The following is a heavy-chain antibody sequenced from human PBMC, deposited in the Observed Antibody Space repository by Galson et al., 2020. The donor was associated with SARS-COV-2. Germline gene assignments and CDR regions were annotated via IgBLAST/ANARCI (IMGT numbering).Heavy chain of an antibody. J-gene: IGHJ3*02. V-gene: IGHV3-30*03. CDR2: ISYDGSNK. CDR1: EFTFSSYG. Sequence: GGSLRLSCAAPEFTFSSYGMHWVRQAPGKGLEWVAVISYDGSNKYYADSVKGRFTISRDNSKNTLYLQMNSRRAEDTAVYYCAREGVLLIDFDIWGQGTIVNVSP. CDR3: AREGVLLIDFDI. D-gene: IGHD3-10*01.